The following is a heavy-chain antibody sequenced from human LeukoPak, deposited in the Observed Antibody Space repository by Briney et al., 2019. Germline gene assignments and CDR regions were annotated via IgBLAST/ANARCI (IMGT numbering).Heavy chain of an antibody. CDR3: AREALYAFDI. D-gene: IGHD2-8*01. V-gene: IGHV3-48*04. Sequence: GGSLRLSCAASGFTFSSYSMNWVRQAPGKGLEWVSYISNSSSTIYYADSVKGRFTISRDNAKNSLYLQMNSLRAEDTAVYYCAREALYAFDIWGQGTMVTVSS. CDR2: ISNSSSTI. CDR1: GFTFSSYS. J-gene: IGHJ3*02.